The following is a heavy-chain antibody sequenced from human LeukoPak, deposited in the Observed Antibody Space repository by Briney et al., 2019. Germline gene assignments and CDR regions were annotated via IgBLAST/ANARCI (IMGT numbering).Heavy chain of an antibody. D-gene: IGHD1-1*01. Sequence: SSETLSLTCAVYGGSFSGYYWSWIRQPPGKGLEWIGEINHSGSTNYNPSLKSRVTISVDTSKNQFSLKLSSVTAADTAVYYCARRSRRGTTGTTYAFDIWGQGIMVTVSS. J-gene: IGHJ3*02. V-gene: IGHV4-34*01. CDR3: ARRSRRGTTGTTYAFDI. CDR2: INHSGST. CDR1: GGSFSGYY.